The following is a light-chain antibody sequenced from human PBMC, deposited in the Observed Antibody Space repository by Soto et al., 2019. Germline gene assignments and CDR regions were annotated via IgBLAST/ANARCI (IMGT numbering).Light chain of an antibody. CDR3: CSYAGIRVLV. CDR2: EGS. CDR1: SSDVGTYNL. V-gene: IGLV2-23*01. Sequence: QSALTQPASVSGSPGQSITISCTGTSSDVGTYNLVSWYQQCPGKAPKLIIYEGSKRPSGVSTRFFGYKSGNTAALTIADLQAEDEADYYCCSYAGIRVLVFGGGTKLTVL. J-gene: IGLJ2*01.